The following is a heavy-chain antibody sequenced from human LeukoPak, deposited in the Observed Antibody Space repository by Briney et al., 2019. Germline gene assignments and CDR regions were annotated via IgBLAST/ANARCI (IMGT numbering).Heavy chain of an antibody. Sequence: SETLSLTCTVSGGSISSYYWTWIRQPPGKGLEWIGSLYYSGSTNYNPSLKSRVTISVDTSKNQFSLKLSSVTAADTAVYYCARVYYSSSYDYWYFDLWGRGTLVTVSS. CDR3: ARVYYSSSYDYWYFDL. V-gene: IGHV4-59*01. D-gene: IGHD6-13*01. J-gene: IGHJ2*01. CDR1: GGSISSYY. CDR2: LYYSGST.